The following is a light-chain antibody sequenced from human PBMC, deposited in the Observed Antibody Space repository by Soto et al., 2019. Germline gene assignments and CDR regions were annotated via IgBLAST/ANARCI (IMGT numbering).Light chain of an antibody. CDR3: QQYGSSPIT. CDR1: QSLSGNY. CDR2: GAS. Sequence: EIVLTQSPGTLSLSPGERATLSCRASQSLSGNYLAWYQQKPGQAPRFLIYGASNRATGIPDRFSGGGSGTDFALTISRPEPEDSAVYYCQQYGSSPITFRQGTRLEIK. J-gene: IGKJ5*01. V-gene: IGKV3-20*01.